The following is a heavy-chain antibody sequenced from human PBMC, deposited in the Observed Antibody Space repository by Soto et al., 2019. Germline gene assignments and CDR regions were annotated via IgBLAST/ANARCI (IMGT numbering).Heavy chain of an antibody. D-gene: IGHD3-22*01. Sequence: GGSLRLSCAASGFTFDDYGMSWVRQAPGKGLEWVSGINWSGTNTGYTDSVKGRFTISRDNAKNSLFLQMNSLRAEDTALYYCARKPGYNYDSSGYYYDSWGQGTLVTVSS. CDR3: ARKPGYNYDSSGYYYDS. CDR2: INWSGTNT. J-gene: IGHJ5*01. V-gene: IGHV3-20*04. CDR1: GFTFDDYG.